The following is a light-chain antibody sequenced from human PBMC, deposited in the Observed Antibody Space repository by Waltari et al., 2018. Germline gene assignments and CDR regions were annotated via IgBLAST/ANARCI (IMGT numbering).Light chain of an antibody. V-gene: IGKV2-28*01. Sequence: DIVMTQSPLSLPVTPGEPASISCSSSQSLLHVNGYNYLDWYLQKPGQSPQLLIYLGSNRASGVPDRFSGSGSGTDFTLKISRVEAEDVGDYYCMQALQTPLTFGGGTKVEIK. CDR1: QSLLHVNGYNY. CDR3: MQALQTPLT. CDR2: LGS. J-gene: IGKJ4*01.